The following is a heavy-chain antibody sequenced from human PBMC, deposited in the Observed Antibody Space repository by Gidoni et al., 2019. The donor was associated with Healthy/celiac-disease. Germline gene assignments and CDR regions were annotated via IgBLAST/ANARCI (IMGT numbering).Heavy chain of an antibody. Sequence: EVQLVESGGGLVQPGGSLRLSCAASGFTFSRYWMSWVRQAPGKGLEWVANIKQDGSEKYYVDSVKGRFTISRDNAKNSLYLQMNSLRAEDTAVYYCARAAIPVVVPAAPNDYWGQGTLVTVSS. J-gene: IGHJ4*02. CDR3: ARAAIPVVVPAAPNDY. CDR1: GFTFSRYW. D-gene: IGHD2-2*01. CDR2: IKQDGSEK. V-gene: IGHV3-7*04.